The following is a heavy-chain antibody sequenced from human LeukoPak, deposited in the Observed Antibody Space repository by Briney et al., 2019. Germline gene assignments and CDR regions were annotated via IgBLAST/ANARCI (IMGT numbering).Heavy chain of an antibody. CDR2: IKSGTSDT. D-gene: IGHD4-17*01. CDR1: GFTFSSYA. V-gene: IGHV3-23*03. Sequence: GGSLRLSCAASGFTFSSYAMSWVRQAPGKGLEWVSVIKSGTSDTYYADSVRGRFTISRDNSKNTLYLQMNGLRAEDTAVYYCARDPNGDYIGAFDMWGRGTLVTVSS. J-gene: IGHJ3*02. CDR3: ARDPNGDYIGAFDM.